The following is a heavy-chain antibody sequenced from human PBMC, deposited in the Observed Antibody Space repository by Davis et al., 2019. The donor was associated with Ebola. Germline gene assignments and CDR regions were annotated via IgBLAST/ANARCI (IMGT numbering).Heavy chain of an antibody. J-gene: IGHJ3*02. CDR1: GYTLSELS. Sequence: ASVKVSCKVSGYTLSELSMHWVRQAPGQGLEWMGMINPNDGRTIYAQKFQGRVTVTRDTSTTTVYMDLSSLRSEDTALYYCTTPGGQDSGYDVFDIWGQGTMVTVSS. CDR2: INPNDGRT. D-gene: IGHD5-12*01. V-gene: IGHV1-46*03. CDR3: TTPGGQDSGYDVFDI.